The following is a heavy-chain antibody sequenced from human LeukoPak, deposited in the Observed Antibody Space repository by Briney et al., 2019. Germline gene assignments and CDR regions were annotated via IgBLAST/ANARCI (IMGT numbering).Heavy chain of an antibody. V-gene: IGHV4-31*03. CDR2: VYHNENA. D-gene: IGHD3-22*01. Sequence: PSETLSLTCTVSGDSLSSGHHYWTWIRQRPGQGLERIGSVYHNENAYYSPSLRGRSTISIDTSKSQFYLMLTSVTAADTAVYYCAAQISSGYESWGQGTLVTVSS. J-gene: IGHJ5*02. CDR3: AAQISSGYES. CDR1: GDSLSSGHHY.